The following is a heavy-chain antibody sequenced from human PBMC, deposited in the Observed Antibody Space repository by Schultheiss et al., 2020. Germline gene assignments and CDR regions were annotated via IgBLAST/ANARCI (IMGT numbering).Heavy chain of an antibody. D-gene: IGHD3-22*01. V-gene: IGHV1-8*01. CDR1: GYTFTSYD. CDR3: ARAIPPYDSSGYYPPLAWYYGMDV. CDR2: MNPNSGNT. Sequence: ASVKVSCKASGYTFTSYDINWVRQATGQGLEWMGWMNPNSGNTGYAQKLQGRVTMTTDTSTSTAYMELRSLRSDDTAVYYCARAIPPYDSSGYYPPLAWYYGMDVWGQGTTVTVSS. J-gene: IGHJ6*02.